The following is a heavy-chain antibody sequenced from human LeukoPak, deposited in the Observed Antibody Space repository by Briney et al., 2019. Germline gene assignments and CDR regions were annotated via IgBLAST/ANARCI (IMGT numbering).Heavy chain of an antibody. CDR2: INHSGGT. Sequence: SETLSLTCAVYGGSFSGYYWSWIRQPPGKGLEWIGEINHSGGTYYNPSLKSRVTISVDSSKNQFSLKLTSVTAADTAVYYCATLGEYYDSSGYYYNWGQGTLVTVSS. CDR3: ATLGEYYDSSGYYYN. V-gene: IGHV4-34*01. D-gene: IGHD3-22*01. J-gene: IGHJ4*02. CDR1: GGSFSGYY.